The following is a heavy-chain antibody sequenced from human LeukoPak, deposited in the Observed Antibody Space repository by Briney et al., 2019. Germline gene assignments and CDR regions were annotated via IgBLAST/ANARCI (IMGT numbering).Heavy chain of an antibody. CDR1: GFTFSSYA. CDR2: INAGGST. J-gene: IGHJ4*02. Sequence: GGSLRLSCAASGFTFSSYAMSWVRQAPGKGLEWVSTINAGGSTYYADSVKGRFTISRDNSKNTQYLQMNSLRAEDTAVYYCAKRYAGAGTSYYFDYWGKGTLVTVSS. D-gene: IGHD6-19*01. CDR3: AKRYAGAGTSYYFDY. V-gene: IGHV3-23*01.